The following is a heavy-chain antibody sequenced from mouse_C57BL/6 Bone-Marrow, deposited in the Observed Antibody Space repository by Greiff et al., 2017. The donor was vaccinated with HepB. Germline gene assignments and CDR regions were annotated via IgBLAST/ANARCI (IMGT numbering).Heavy chain of an antibody. CDR3: VKGGGSSYRAMDY. D-gene: IGHD1-1*01. Sequence: VQRVESGPGLVQPSQSLSITCTVSGFSLTSYGVHWVRQSPGKGLEWLGVIWRGGSTDYNAAFMSRLSITKDNSKSQVFFKMNSLQADDTAIYYCVKGGGSSYRAMDYWGQGTSVTVSS. CDR1: GFSLTSYG. J-gene: IGHJ4*01. V-gene: IGHV2-5*01. CDR2: IWRGGST.